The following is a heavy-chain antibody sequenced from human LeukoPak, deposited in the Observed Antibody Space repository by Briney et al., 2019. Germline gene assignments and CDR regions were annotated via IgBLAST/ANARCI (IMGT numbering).Heavy chain of an antibody. V-gene: IGHV1-8*01. CDR2: MNPNSGNT. CDR1: RYTFTNYD. D-gene: IGHD6-13*01. J-gene: IGHJ4*02. CDR3: ARGLRREQQLLRAFDY. Sequence: ASVRVSCKASRYTFTNYDINWVRQASGQGLEWMGWMNPNSGNTGSAQKFQGRVTMTSNTSISTAYMELSSLRSEDTAAYYCARGLRREQQLLRAFDYWGQGTPVTVSS.